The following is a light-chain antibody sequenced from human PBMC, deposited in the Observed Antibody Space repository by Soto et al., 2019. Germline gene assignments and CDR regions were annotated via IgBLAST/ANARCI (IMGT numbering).Light chain of an antibody. CDR3: SSYTTINTVVV. CDR2: DVT. CDR1: SSDIGAYNY. J-gene: IGLJ3*02. V-gene: IGLV2-14*03. Sequence: QSALTQPASVSGSPRQSITFSCTGTSSDIGAYNYVSWYQHHPGKAPKLLIYDVTDRPSGVSDRFSGSKSGTTASLTISGLQAEDEADYFCSSYTTINTVVVFGGGTKLTVL.